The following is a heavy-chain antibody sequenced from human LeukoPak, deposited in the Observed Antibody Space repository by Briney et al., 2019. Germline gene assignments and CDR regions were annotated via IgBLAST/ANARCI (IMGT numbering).Heavy chain of an antibody. V-gene: IGHV4-4*07. D-gene: IGHD3-16*01. J-gene: IGHJ4*02. CDR3: ASGPTRSGEPFDY. CDR2: IYTSGST. Sequence: XSSYYWSWIRXPAGKGLEWIGRIYTSGSTNYNPSLKSRVTMSVDTSKNQFSLKLSSVTAADTAVYYCASGPTRSGEPFDYWGQGTLVTVSS. CDR1: XSSYY.